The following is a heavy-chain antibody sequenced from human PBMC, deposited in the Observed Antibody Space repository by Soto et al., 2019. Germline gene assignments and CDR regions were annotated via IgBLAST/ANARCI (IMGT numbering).Heavy chain of an antibody. CDR2: ISYDGSNK. J-gene: IGHJ4*02. D-gene: IGHD3-16*01. Sequence: QVQLVESGGGVVQPGRSLRLSCAASGFTFSSYGMHWVRQAPGKGLEWVAIISYDGSNKYYADSVKGRFTISRDDSKNMLYLQMNSLRAEDTAVYYCAKDLVFPEPSDSWGQGTLVTVSS. V-gene: IGHV3-30*18. CDR1: GFTFSSYG. CDR3: AKDLVFPEPSDS.